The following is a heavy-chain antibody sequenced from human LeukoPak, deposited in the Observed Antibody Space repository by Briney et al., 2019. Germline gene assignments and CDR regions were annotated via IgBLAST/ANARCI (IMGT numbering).Heavy chain of an antibody. Sequence: PGGSLRLSCAASGFTVSSYGMLWVRPAPGKGLEWVAVIWYDGSNKYYADSVKGRFTISRDNSKNTLYLQMNSLRAEDTAVYYCARDERYCSGGSCYPSDGMDVWGQGTTVTVSS. CDR1: GFTVSSYG. CDR3: ARDERYCSGGSCYPSDGMDV. D-gene: IGHD2-15*01. V-gene: IGHV3-33*01. J-gene: IGHJ6*02. CDR2: IWYDGSNK.